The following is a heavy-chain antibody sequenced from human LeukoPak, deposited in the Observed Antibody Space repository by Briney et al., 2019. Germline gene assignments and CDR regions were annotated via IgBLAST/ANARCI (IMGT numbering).Heavy chain of an antibody. CDR3: AAEWLPDYYGMDV. J-gene: IGHJ6*02. CDR2: ISYDGSNK. CDR1: GFTFSSYG. Sequence: GGSLRLSCAASGFTFSSYGMHWVRQAPGKGLEWVAVISYDGSNKYYADSVKGRFTISRDNSKNTLYLQMNSLRAEDTAVYYCAAEWLPDYYGMDVWGQGTTVTVSS. D-gene: IGHD6-19*01. V-gene: IGHV3-30*03.